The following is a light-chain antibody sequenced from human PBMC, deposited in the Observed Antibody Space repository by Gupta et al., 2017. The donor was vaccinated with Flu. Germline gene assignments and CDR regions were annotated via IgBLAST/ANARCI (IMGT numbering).Light chain of an antibody. CDR3: NSRDSSGNHLKV. Sequence: SSELTQDPAVSVALGQPVRITSQGDSLRSYYASWYQQKPGQAPVLVIYGKTNRPSGIPDRFSGSSSGNTASLTITGAQAEDEADYSGNSRDSSGNHLKVFGGGTKLTVL. V-gene: IGLV3-19*01. CDR1: SLRSYY. J-gene: IGLJ2*01. CDR2: GKT.